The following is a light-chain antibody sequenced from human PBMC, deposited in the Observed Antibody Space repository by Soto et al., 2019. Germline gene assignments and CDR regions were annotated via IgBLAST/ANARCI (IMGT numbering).Light chain of an antibody. CDR2: GAS. CDR1: QSVTSNY. J-gene: IGKJ1*01. V-gene: IGKV3-20*01. CDR3: QHYGTSSWT. Sequence: EIVLTQSPGTLSLSPGERATLSCRASQSVTSNYLAWYQQKPGQAPRLLVCGASSRATGIPDRFSGSGSGTDFTLTISGLEPEDFAVYYCQHYGTSSWTFGQGTKVEIK.